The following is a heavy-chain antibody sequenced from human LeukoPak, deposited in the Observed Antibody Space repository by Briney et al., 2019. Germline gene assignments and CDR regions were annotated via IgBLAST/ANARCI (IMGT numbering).Heavy chain of an antibody. V-gene: IGHV1-18*01. CDR3: ARDSGERGSGSYLIAY. D-gene: IGHD3-10*01. Sequence: ASVKVSCKASGYTLTSYGISWVRQAPGQGLEWMGWISAYNGNTRYAQKLQGRVTMTTDSSTSTAYMELSRLRSDDTAVYYCARDSGERGSGSYLIAYWGQGTLVTVSS. J-gene: IGHJ4*02. CDR2: ISAYNGNT. CDR1: GYTLTSYG.